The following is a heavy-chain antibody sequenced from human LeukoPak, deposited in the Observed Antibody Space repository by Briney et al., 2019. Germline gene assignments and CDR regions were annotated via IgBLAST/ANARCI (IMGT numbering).Heavy chain of an antibody. CDR2: ISHSAST. V-gene: IGHV4-38-2*02. CDR1: GYSISSDYY. Sequence: KPSENLSRNCTVSGYSISSDYYWGWIRQPPGKGLEWIGSISHSASTYYNPSLKSRVTISVDTSKNQFSLKLRSVTAADTAVYYCARAIRDFRGAGTVYYYYYYMDVWGKGTTVTVSS. J-gene: IGHJ6*03. D-gene: IGHD3-3*01. CDR3: ARAIRDFRGAGTVYYYYYYMDV.